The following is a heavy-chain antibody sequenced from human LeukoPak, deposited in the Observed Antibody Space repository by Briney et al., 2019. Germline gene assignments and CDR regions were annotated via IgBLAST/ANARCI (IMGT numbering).Heavy chain of an antibody. D-gene: IGHD5-18*01. CDR3: ARDTGGGYSCYDC. Sequence: GGSLRLSCSPSGFTFSSYWMTWIRQAPGKGLEWVANIKQDGSEKYYVDSVKGRFTIPRDNAKNSLYLQMNSLRAEDTAVYYCARDTGGGYSCYDCWGQGTLVTVSS. CDR2: IKQDGSEK. J-gene: IGHJ4*02. CDR1: GFTFSSYW. V-gene: IGHV3-7*01.